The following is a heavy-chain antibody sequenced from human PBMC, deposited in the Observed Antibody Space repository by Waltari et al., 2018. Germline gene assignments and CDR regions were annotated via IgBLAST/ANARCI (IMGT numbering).Heavy chain of an antibody. Sequence: EVQLVESGGVVVQPGGSLRLSCAASGFTFDDYAMHWVRQAPGKGLEWVSLISWDGGSTYYADSVKGRFTISRDNSKNSLYLQMNSLRAEDTALYYCAKGAAAATYYFDYWGQGTLVTVSS. CDR3: AKGAAAATYYFDY. J-gene: IGHJ4*02. V-gene: IGHV3-43D*04. CDR2: ISWDGGST. D-gene: IGHD6-13*01. CDR1: GFTFDDYA.